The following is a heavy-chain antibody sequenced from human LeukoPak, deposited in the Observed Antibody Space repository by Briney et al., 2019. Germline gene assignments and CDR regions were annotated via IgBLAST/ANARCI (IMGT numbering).Heavy chain of an antibody. J-gene: IGHJ4*02. V-gene: IGHV3-53*01. CDR1: GFTVSSNY. CDR2: IYSGGST. D-gene: IGHD6-19*01. CDR3: ARNLIAVAGNVSDY. Sequence: PGGSLRLSCAASGFTVSSNYMSWVRQAPGKGLEWGSVIYSGGSTYYADSVMGRFTISRDNSKNTLYLQVHSLRAEDTAVYYCARNLIAVAGNVSDYWGEGTLVTVSS.